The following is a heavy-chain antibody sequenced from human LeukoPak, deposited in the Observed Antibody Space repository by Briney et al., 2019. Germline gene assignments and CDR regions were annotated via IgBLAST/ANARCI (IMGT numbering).Heavy chain of an antibody. CDR3: ARGRRYFDWGNYYYYMDV. CDR1: GGSISSSSYY. V-gene: IGHV4-39*07. J-gene: IGHJ6*03. D-gene: IGHD3-9*01. Sequence: SETLSLTCTVSGGSISSSSYYWGWIRQPPGKGLEWIGSIYYSGSTYYNPSLKSRVTISVDTSKNQFSLKLSSVTAADTAVYYCARGRRYFDWGNYYYYMDVWGKGTTVTVSS. CDR2: IYYSGST.